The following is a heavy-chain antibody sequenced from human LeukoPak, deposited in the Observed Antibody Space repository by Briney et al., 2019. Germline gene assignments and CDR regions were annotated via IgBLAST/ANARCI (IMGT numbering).Heavy chain of an antibody. J-gene: IGHJ5*02. Sequence: SETLSLTCTVSGGSISSSSYYWGWIRQPPGKGLEWIGSIYYSGSTYYNPSLKSRVTISVDTSKNQFSLKLSSVTAADTAVYYCARAPRKWFDPWGQGTLVTVSS. V-gene: IGHV4-39*07. CDR2: IYYSGST. CDR3: ARAPRKWFDP. CDR1: GGSISSSSYY.